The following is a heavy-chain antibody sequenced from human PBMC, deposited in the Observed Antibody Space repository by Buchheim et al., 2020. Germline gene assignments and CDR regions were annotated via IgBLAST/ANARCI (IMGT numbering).Heavy chain of an antibody. CDR1: GFTFSDQY. V-gene: IGHV3-72*01. D-gene: IGHD2-21*02. J-gene: IGHJ3*02. CDR3: ARVIGSFCGGDCRLGGYDVFDI. Sequence: EVQLVESGGGLVQPGGSLRLSCAASGFTFSDQYIDWVRQAPGQGLEWAGRSRNKANSYTTDYAASVKGRFTISRDDSKNSLYLQMNSLKTEDTAVYFCARVIGSFCGGDCRLGGYDVFDIWGQGT. CDR2: SRNKANSYTT.